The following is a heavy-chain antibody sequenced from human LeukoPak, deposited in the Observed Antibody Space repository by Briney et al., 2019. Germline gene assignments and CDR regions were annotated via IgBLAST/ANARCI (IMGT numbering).Heavy chain of an antibody. Sequence: GGSLRLSCAASGFTFSSYAMSWVRQAPGKGLEWVSAISGSGGSTYYADSVKGRFTITRDNSKNTLYLQMNSLRAEDTAVYYCAKDITEYSSGWYGYFDYWGQGTLVTVSS. D-gene: IGHD6-19*01. J-gene: IGHJ4*02. CDR2: ISGSGGST. CDR3: AKDITEYSSGWYGYFDY. V-gene: IGHV3-23*01. CDR1: GFTFSSYA.